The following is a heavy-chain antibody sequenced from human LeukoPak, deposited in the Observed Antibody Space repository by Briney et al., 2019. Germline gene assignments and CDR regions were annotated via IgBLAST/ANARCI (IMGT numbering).Heavy chain of an antibody. CDR3: ARGKHDILTGYYMAYDEGWFDP. CDR1: GGSISSYY. D-gene: IGHD3-9*01. V-gene: IGHV4-59*01. J-gene: IGHJ5*02. Sequence: PSETLSLTCTVSGGSISSYYWSWIRQPPGKGLEWIGYIYYSGSTNYNPSLKSRVTISVDTSKNQFSLKLSSVTAADTAVYYCARGKHDILTGYYMAYDEGWFDPWGQGTLVTVSS. CDR2: IYYSGST.